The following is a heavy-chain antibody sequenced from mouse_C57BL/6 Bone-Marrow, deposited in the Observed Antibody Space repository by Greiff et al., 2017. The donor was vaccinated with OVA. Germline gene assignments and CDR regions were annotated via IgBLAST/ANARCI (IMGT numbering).Heavy chain of an antibody. Sequence: QVQLKESGPELVKPGASVKISCKASGYAFSSSWMNWVKQRPGKGLEWIGRIYPGDGDTNYNGKFKGKATLTADKSSSTAYMQLSSLTSEDSAVYFGARWDLLWLRRSPYWYFDVWGTGTTVTVSS. J-gene: IGHJ1*03. CDR2: IYPGDGDT. V-gene: IGHV1-82*01. D-gene: IGHD2-2*01. CDR1: GYAFSSSW. CDR3: ARWDLLWLRRSPYWYFDV.